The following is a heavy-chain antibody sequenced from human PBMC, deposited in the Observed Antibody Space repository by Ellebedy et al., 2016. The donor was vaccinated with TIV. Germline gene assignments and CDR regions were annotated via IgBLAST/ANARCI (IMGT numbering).Heavy chain of an antibody. V-gene: IGHV3-48*01. J-gene: IGHJ4*02. CDR1: GFTLSNSG. CDR2: ISISGTTL. CDR3: AREIIYGGYYFDY. Sequence: GESLKISXAAPGFTLSNSGMTWVRQAPGRGLEWVSYISISGTTLYYADSVRGRFTISRDNSKNTLYLQMNSLRAEDTAVYYCAREIIYGGYYFDYWGQGTLVTVSS. D-gene: IGHD4-23*01.